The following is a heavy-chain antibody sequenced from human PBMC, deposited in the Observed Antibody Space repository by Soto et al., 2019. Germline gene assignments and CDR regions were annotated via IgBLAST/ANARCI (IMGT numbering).Heavy chain of an antibody. V-gene: IGHV3-48*03. CDR2: ISSSGSTI. D-gene: IGHD1-26*01. Sequence: PGGSLRLSCAASGFTFSSYAMSWFRQAPGKGLEWVSYISSSGSTIYYADSVKGRFTISRDNDKNSLYLQMNSLRAEDTAVYYCARVPTPYSGSYWDWFDPWGQGTLVTVS. J-gene: IGHJ5*02. CDR1: GFTFSSYA. CDR3: ARVPTPYSGSYWDWFDP.